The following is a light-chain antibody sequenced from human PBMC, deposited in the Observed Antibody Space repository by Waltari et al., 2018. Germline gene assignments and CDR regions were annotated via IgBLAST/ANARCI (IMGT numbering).Light chain of an antibody. CDR3: CSYTTSSAWV. CDR1: SSDVGVYNY. Sequence: QSALTQPASVSGSLGQSITISCPGTSSDVGVYNYVSWYQQNPGKAPKLMIYDVTKRPSGVSDRFSGSKSGNTASLTISGLQAEDEADYYCCSYTTSSAWVFGGGTKLTVL. CDR2: DVT. V-gene: IGLV2-14*01. J-gene: IGLJ3*02.